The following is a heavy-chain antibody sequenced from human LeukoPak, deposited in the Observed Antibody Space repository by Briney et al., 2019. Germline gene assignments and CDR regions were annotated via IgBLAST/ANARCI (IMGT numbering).Heavy chain of an antibody. J-gene: IGHJ4*02. CDR3: ARADGTDY. V-gene: IGHV4-39*01. Sequence: SETLSLTCTVSGGSISSSSYYWGWIRQPPGKGLEWIGSIYYSGSTYYNPSLKSRVTISVDTSKNQFSPKLSSVTAADTAVYYCARADGTDYWGQGTLVTVSS. CDR1: GGSISSSSYY. CDR2: IYYSGST.